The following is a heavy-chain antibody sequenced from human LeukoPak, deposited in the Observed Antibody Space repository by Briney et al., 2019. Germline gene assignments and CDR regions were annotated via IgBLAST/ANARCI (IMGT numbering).Heavy chain of an antibody. J-gene: IGHJ4*02. CDR1: RFTFDDYG. Sequence: GGSLRLSCAASRFTFDDYGMSWVRQAPGKGLEWVPGINWNGGSTGYADSVKGRFTISRDNAKNSLYLQMNSLRAEDTALYYCARTTLTHDYGDYLGYFDYWGQGTLVTVSS. CDR2: INWNGGST. V-gene: IGHV3-20*04. CDR3: ARTTLTHDYGDYLGYFDY. D-gene: IGHD4-17*01.